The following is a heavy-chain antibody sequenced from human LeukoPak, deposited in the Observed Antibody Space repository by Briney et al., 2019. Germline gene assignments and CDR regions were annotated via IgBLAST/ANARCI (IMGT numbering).Heavy chain of an antibody. V-gene: IGHV3-64*01. Sequence: SGGSLRLSCAASGFTFSTYPMFWVRQAPGKGLEYVSVISSNGGSTYYANSVKDRFTISRDNSNNTLYLQMGSLRSEDMAVYYCASRGSGSTDYWGQGTLVTVSS. CDR3: ASRGSGSTDY. D-gene: IGHD1-26*01. CDR2: ISSNGGST. CDR1: GFTFSTYP. J-gene: IGHJ4*02.